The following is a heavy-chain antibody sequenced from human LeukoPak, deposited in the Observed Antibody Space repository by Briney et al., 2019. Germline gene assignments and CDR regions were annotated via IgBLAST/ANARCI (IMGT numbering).Heavy chain of an antibody. CDR1: GFTFDDYA. V-gene: IGHV3-9*01. CDR3: AKGLPLPFDY. Sequence: PGRSLRLSCAASGFTFDDYAMHWVRQAPGKGLEWVSGISWNSGSIGYADSVKGRFTISRDNSKNTLYLQMNSLRAEDTAVYYCAKGLPLPFDYWGQGTLVTVSS. CDR2: ISWNSGSI. J-gene: IGHJ4*02.